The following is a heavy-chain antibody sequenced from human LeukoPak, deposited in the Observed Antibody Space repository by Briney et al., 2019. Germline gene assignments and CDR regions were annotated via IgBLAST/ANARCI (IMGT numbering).Heavy chain of an antibody. Sequence: PGGSPRLSCAASGFTLSKYWMSWVRQAPGKGLEWLADIKEDGSKEYFVDSVKGRLTISRDNTKNSVYLQMNSLRAEDTAVYYCARDFGDSSGWYNDYWGQGTLVIASS. CDR1: GFTLSKYW. D-gene: IGHD6-19*01. V-gene: IGHV3-7*01. CDR3: ARDFGDSSGWYNDY. J-gene: IGHJ4*02. CDR2: IKEDGSKE.